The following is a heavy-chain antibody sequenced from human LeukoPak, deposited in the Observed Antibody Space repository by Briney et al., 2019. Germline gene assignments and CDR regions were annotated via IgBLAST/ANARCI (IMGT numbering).Heavy chain of an antibody. Sequence: SETLSLTCTVSGGSISSYYWSWIRQPPGKGLEWIGYIYYSGSTNYNPSLKSRVTISVDTSKNQFSLKLSSVTAAGTAVYYCARWTWGNVDYWGQGTRVTVSS. D-gene: IGHD3-16*01. CDR1: GGSISSYY. V-gene: IGHV4-59*01. J-gene: IGHJ4*02. CDR3: ARWTWGNVDY. CDR2: IYYSGST.